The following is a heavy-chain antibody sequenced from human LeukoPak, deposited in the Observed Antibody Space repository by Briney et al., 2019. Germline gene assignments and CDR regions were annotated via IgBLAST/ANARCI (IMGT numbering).Heavy chain of an antibody. CDR3: AKDAPGIAVAGTGWFDP. Sequence: PGGSLRLSCAASGFTFSSYAMSWVRQAPGKGLEWVSAISGSGGSTYYADSVKGRFTISRDNSKNTLYLQMNSLRAEDTAVYYCAKDAPGIAVAGTGWFDPWGQGTQVTVSS. J-gene: IGHJ5*02. V-gene: IGHV3-23*01. CDR2: ISGSGGST. D-gene: IGHD6-19*01. CDR1: GFTFSSYA.